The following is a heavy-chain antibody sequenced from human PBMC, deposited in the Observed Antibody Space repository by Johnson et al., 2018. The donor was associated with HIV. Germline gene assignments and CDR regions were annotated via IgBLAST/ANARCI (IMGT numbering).Heavy chain of an antibody. CDR2: IWYDGGNK. Sequence: QMQLVESGGGVVQPGRSLRLSCAASGFTFSSYGMHWVRQAPGKGLEWVAVIWYDGGNKYYADSVKGRITISRDNSKNTLYLQMNSLRAEDTAVYYCAKPPSMGADGFDIWSQGTLVTVSS. J-gene: IGHJ3*02. CDR1: GFTFSSYG. D-gene: IGHD3-16*01. V-gene: IGHV3-33*06. CDR3: AKPPSMGADGFDI.